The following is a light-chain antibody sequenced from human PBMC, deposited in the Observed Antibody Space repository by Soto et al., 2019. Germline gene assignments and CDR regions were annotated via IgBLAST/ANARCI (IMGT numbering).Light chain of an antibody. CDR1: SAIHVGTYR. Sequence: QPVLTYPSSISAFAGASASLTCTFRSAIHVGTYRKYWSPQKPGSPPQYLLNYRSDSDNQQGSGVPNHCSGSKAASANAGILLISGCQSADEAEDFSMICHNSAYVCGAGAKVTVL. V-gene: IGLV5-45*02. J-gene: IGLJ1*01. CDR3: MICHNSAYV. CDR2: YRSDSDN.